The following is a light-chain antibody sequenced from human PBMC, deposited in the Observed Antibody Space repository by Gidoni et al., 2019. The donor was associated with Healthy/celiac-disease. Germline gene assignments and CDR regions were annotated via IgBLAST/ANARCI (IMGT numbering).Light chain of an antibody. CDR3: QQRSNWLT. CDR2: DAS. CDR1: QSVSSY. V-gene: IGKV3-11*01. Sequence: EIVLTQSPATLSLSPGERATLSCRASQSVSSYLAWYQQKPGQAPRLLIYDASNRATGIPARFGGSGSGTDFTLTISSLEPEDFAVYYCQQRSNWLTFXGXTKVEIK. J-gene: IGKJ4*01.